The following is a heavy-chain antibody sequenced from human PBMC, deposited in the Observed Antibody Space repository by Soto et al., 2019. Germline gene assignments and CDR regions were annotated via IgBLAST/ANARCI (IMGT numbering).Heavy chain of an antibody. J-gene: IGHJ6*02. CDR2: ISYDGSNK. V-gene: IGHV3-30-3*01. Sequence: PGGSLRLSCAASGFTFSSYAMHWVRQAPGKGLEWVAVISYDGSNKYYADSVKGRFTISRDNSKNTLYLQMNSLRAEDTAVYYCARDQWVLDSGWYERTSYYYGMDVWGQGTTVTVSS. D-gene: IGHD6-19*01. CDR1: GFTFSSYA. CDR3: ARDQWVLDSGWYERTSYYYGMDV.